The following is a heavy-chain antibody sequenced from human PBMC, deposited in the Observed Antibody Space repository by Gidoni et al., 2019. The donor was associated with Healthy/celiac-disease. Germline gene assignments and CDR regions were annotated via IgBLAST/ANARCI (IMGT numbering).Heavy chain of an antibody. J-gene: IGHJ4*02. D-gene: IGHD5-18*01. CDR2: IKSKTDGGTT. CDR1: GFTFSNAW. CDR3: TTVDRGYSYGSIDY. Sequence: EVQLVESGGGLVKPGGSLRLSCAASGFTFSNAWMSWVRQAPGKGLERVGRIKSKTDGGTTDYAAPVKGRFTISRDDSKNTLYLQMNNLKTEDTAVYYCTTVDRGYSYGSIDYWGQGTLVTVSS. V-gene: IGHV3-15*01.